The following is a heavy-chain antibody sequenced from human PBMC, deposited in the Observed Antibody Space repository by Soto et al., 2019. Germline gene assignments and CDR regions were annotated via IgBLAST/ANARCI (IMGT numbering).Heavy chain of an antibody. CDR3: ARMYRRDGNKYADY. CDR2: ISASNTTV. V-gene: IGHV3-48*02. CDR1: GFTFSNFN. J-gene: IGHJ4*02. Sequence: EVQLVESGGGLVQPGESLRLSCAASGFTFSNFNMHWVRQAPGKGLEWISYISASNTTVYYGDSVKGRFTISRDNAKNSLYLQMTSLRDEDTAVYYCARMYRRDGNKYADYWGQGTLVTVSS. D-gene: IGHD2-8*01.